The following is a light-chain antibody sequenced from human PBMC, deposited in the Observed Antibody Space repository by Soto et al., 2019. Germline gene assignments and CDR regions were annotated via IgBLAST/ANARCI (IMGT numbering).Light chain of an antibody. Sequence: DIVLTQSPGTLSLFPGEGATLSCRASQSVSSSFLAWYQQKPGQAPRLLIYGASSRATGIPDRFSGSGSGTDFTLAISRLKPEDFAVYYCQQYGSSPRTFGQGTKVDIK. CDR1: QSVSSSF. J-gene: IGKJ1*01. CDR3: QQYGSSPRT. CDR2: GAS. V-gene: IGKV3-20*01.